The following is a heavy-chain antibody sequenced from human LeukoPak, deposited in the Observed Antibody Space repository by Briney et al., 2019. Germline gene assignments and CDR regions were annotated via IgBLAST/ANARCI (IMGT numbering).Heavy chain of an antibody. CDR2: INPSGGSI. Sequence: ASVKVSCKASGYIFTSYYMYWVRQAPGQGLEWMGTINPSGGSISYAQKFQGRVTMTRDTSTSTVYMELSSLRSDDTAVYYCARDLKRGYSSGRYSWGTGSSNDFWGQGTLVTVSS. D-gene: IGHD6-19*01. J-gene: IGHJ4*02. CDR3: ARDLKRGYSSGRYSWGTGSSNDF. CDR1: GYIFTSYY. V-gene: IGHV1-46*01.